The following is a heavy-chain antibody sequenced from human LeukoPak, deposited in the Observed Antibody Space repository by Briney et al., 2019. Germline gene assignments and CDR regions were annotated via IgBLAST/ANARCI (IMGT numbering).Heavy chain of an antibody. V-gene: IGHV1-2*02. J-gene: IGHJ4*02. D-gene: IGHD6-13*01. CDR3: ARVTLSDSSSWYLISTFDY. CDR2: INPNSGGT. Sequence: ASVKVSCKASGYTFTSYGISWVRQAPGQGLEWMGWINPNSGGTNYAQKFQGRVTMTWDTSISTAYMELSRLRSDDTAVYYCARVTLSDSSSWYLISTFDYWGQGTLVTVSS. CDR1: GYTFTSYG.